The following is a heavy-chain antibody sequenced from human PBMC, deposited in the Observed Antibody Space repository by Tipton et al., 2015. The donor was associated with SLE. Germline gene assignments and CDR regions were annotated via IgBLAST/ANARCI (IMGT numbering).Heavy chain of an antibody. Sequence: TLFLTCAVYGGSFSNYYWSWIRQPPGKGLEWIGEINHSGSTNYNPSLKRRVTISVDTSKNQFSLKLSSVTAADTAVYYCARVAGDHDAFDIWGQGTMVTVSS. J-gene: IGHJ3*02. CDR1: GGSFSNYY. D-gene: IGHD4-17*01. CDR3: ARVAGDHDAFDI. V-gene: IGHV4-34*01. CDR2: INHSGST.